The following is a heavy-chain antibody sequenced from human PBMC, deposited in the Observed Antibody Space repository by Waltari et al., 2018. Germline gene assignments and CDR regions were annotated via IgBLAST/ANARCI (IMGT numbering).Heavy chain of an antibody. CDR1: GLTFSKAW. V-gene: IGHV3-15*07. CDR3: TTEGHYYYYGMDV. J-gene: IGHJ6*02. CDR2: IKSKTDGGTT. Sequence: EVQLVESGGGLVKPGGSLRLSCAASGLTFSKAWLTWVRQAPGKGREWVGRIKSKTDGGTTDYAAPVRGRFTISRDDSKNTLYLQMNSLKTEDTAVYYCTTEGHYYYYGMDVWGQGTTVTVSS.